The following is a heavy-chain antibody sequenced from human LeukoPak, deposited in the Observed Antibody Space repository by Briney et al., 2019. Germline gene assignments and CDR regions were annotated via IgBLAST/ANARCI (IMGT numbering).Heavy chain of an antibody. D-gene: IGHD3-22*01. CDR3: AREPYSSDKGIDY. V-gene: IGHV4-39*01. Sequence: SETLSLTCTVSGGSISSSSYWWGWIRQPPGKGLEWIGSIYYSGTTYYNPSLKSRVSISVDTSKKQFSLKLSSVTAADTAVYSCAREPYSSDKGIDYWGQGTLVTVSS. CDR1: GGSISSSSYW. J-gene: IGHJ4*02. CDR2: IYYSGTT.